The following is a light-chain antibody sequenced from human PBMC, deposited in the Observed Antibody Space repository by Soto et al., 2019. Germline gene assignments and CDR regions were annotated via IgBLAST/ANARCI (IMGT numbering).Light chain of an antibody. CDR1: SSDVGGYNY. CDR2: EVS. CDR3: SSYAGSNDV. V-gene: IGLV2-8*01. J-gene: IGLJ1*01. Sequence: QSVLTQPPSASGSPGQSVTISCTGTSSDVGGYNYVSWYQQHPGKAPKLMIYEVSKRPSGVPDRFSGSKSGNTASLTVSGLQAEEEADYYCSSYAGSNDVFGT.